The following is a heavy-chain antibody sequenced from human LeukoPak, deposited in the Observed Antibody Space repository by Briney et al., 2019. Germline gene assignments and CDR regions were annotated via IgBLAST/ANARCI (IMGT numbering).Heavy chain of an antibody. Sequence: PSETLSLTCTVSGGSISSGDYYWSWIRQPPGKGLEWIGSIYYSGSTYYNPSLKSRVTISVDTSKNQFSLKLSSVTAADTAVYYCFDYGDRRADMDVWGKGTTVTVSS. V-gene: IGHV4-39*01. CDR1: GGSISSGDYY. CDR3: FDYGDRRADMDV. D-gene: IGHD4-17*01. CDR2: IYYSGST. J-gene: IGHJ6*03.